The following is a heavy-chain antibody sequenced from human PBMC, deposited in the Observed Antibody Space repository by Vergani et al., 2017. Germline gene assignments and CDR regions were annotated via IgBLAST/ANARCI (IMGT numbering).Heavy chain of an antibody. V-gene: IGHV3-23*01. CDR3: TTAWGLYYLHGEYFQY. CDR2: IKNTGDST. J-gene: IGHJ1*01. Sequence: EVQLLQSEGAVVQPGGSLRLSCVASGFTFSIHAMSWVRQGHGQGLEWVSSIKNTGDSTHYADSVKGRFTISRDNSKNTLYLQMNSLKDEDTAVYYCTTAWGLYYLHGEYFQYWGRGTLVSVSS. CDR1: GFTFSIHA. D-gene: IGHD3-10*01.